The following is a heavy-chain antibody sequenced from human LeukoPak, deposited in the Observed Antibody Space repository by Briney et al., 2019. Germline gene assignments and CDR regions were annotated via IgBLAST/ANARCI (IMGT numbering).Heavy chain of an antibody. CDR3: ARSGVGATVPLDY. CDR1: GFTFSSYA. CDR2: ISYDGSNK. V-gene: IGHV3-30*04. Sequence: GGSLRLSCAASGFTFSSYAMHWVRQAPGKGLEWVAVISYDGSNKYYADSVKGRFTISRDNSKNTLYLQMNSLRAEDTAVYYCARSGVGATVPLDYWGQGTLVTVSS. D-gene: IGHD1-26*01. J-gene: IGHJ4*02.